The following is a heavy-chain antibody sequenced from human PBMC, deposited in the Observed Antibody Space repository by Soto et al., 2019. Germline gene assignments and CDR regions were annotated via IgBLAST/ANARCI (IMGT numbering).Heavy chain of an antibody. J-gene: IGHJ4*02. D-gene: IGHD3-22*01. Sequence: GGSLILSCAPSGFTFSSYGMRGVRQAPGKGLEWVAGIWYDGSNKYYADSVKGRFTISRDNSKNTLYLQRNSLRAEDTAVYYCARTNYYYSSDFYYIDFWGQGTLVTVSS. CDR2: IWYDGSNK. CDR3: ARTNYYYSSDFYYIDF. V-gene: IGHV3-33*01. CDR1: GFTFSSYG.